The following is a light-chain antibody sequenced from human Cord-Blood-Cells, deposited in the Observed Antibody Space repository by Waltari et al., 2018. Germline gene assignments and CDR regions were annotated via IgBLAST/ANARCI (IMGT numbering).Light chain of an antibody. CDR3: QQRINWPLT. CDR1: QSVSSY. Sequence: EIVLTQSPATLSLSLGARATLSYRASQSVSSYLAWYQQKPGQAPRLLIYDASNRATGIPARFSGSGSGTDFTLTISSLEPEDFAVYYCQQRINWPLTFGGGTKVEIK. CDR2: DAS. V-gene: IGKV3-11*01. J-gene: IGKJ4*01.